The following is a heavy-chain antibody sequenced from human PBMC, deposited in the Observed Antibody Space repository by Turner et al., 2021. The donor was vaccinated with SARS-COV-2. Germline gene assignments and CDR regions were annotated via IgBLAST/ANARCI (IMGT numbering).Heavy chain of an antibody. Sequence: EVQLLESGGGLVQPGGSLRLSCAASGFTFSSYAMSWVGQAPGKGLEWVSSFSVSGGSTYYADSVKGRFTISRDNSKNTLYLQMNSLRAEDTAVYYCAKATYDFWSGYGYYSYGMDVCGQGTTVTVSS. V-gene: IGHV3-23*01. CDR3: AKATYDFWSGYGYYSYGMDV. J-gene: IGHJ6*02. CDR1: GFTFSSYA. D-gene: IGHD3-3*01. CDR2: FSVSGGST.